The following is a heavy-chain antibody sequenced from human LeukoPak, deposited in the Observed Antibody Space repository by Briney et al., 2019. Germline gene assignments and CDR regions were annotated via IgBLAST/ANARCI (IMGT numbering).Heavy chain of an antibody. CDR1: GCTFTDYY. J-gene: IGHJ4*02. CDR2: SSPHIGGT. CDR3: ARDRVYCSGGSCYPSYYLDS. D-gene: IGHD2-15*01. V-gene: IGHV1-2*02. Sequence: ASVKVSCKTSGCTFTDYYIQWVRQAPGQGLEWMGWSSPHIGGTNFAQNFQGRVTMTRDTSTSTAYMELRSLRSDDTAVYYCARDRVYCSGGSCYPSYYLDSWGQGTLVTVSP.